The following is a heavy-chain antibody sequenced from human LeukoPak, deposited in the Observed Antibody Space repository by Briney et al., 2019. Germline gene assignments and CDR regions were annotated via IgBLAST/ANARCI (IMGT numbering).Heavy chain of an antibody. Sequence: ASVRVSCKASGYTFTSYDINWVRQATGQGLEWMGWMNPNSGNTGYAQKFQGRVTITADKSTSTAYMELSSLRSEDTAVYYCAKGVGSGASNWFDPWGQGTLVTVSS. V-gene: IGHV1-8*03. J-gene: IGHJ5*02. CDR3: AKGVGSGASNWFDP. D-gene: IGHD2-15*01. CDR2: MNPNSGNT. CDR1: GYTFTSYD.